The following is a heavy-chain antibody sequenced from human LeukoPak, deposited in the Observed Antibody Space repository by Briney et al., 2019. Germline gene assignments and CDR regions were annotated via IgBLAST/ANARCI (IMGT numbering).Heavy chain of an antibody. Sequence: GGSLRLSCAASGLTFDDYAMHWVRQAPGKGLEGVSGISWNSGRIGYADSVKGRFTISRDNAKNSLYLQMNSLRAEDTAFYYCAKDTSYDILTGSFDYWGQGTLVTVSS. V-gene: IGHV3-9*01. J-gene: IGHJ4*02. CDR3: AKDTSYDILTGSFDY. CDR2: ISWNSGRI. D-gene: IGHD3-9*01. CDR1: GLTFDDYA.